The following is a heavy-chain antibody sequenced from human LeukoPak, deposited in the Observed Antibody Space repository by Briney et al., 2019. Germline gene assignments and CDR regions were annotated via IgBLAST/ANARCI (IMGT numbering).Heavy chain of an antibody. CDR1: GGSISSYY. D-gene: IGHD4-17*01. CDR2: IYYSGST. CDR3: ARDLYGDLYYFDY. V-gene: IGHV4-59*12. J-gene: IGHJ4*02. Sequence: SETLSLTCTVSGGSISSYYWSWIRQPPGKGLEWIGYIYYSGSTNYNPSLKSRVTLSVDTSRNQFSLSLSSVTAADTAVYYCARDLYGDLYYFDYWGQGTLVTVSS.